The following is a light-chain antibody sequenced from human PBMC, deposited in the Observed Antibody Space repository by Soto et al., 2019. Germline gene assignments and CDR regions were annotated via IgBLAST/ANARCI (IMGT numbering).Light chain of an antibody. J-gene: IGKJ2*01. CDR2: EAS. CDR3: HQYGSSPLT. Sequence: EIVLTHSPGTLSLSPGDRATLSCRASQSVTSSYLAWFQQKPGQAPRLLIYEASSRATGIPDRFSGSGSGTDFTLTINRLEPEDFAVYSCHQYGSSPLTFGQGTKLEIK. V-gene: IGKV3-20*01. CDR1: QSVTSSY.